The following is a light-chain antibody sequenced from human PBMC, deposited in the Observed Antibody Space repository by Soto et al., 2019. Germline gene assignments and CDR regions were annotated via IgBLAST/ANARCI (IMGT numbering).Light chain of an antibody. CDR3: LQYNQWPHT. CDR2: GAS. CDR1: ESVSRD. J-gene: IGKJ4*01. V-gene: IGKV3-15*01. Sequence: EIVMTQSPATLSVSPGERATLSCRASESVSRDLGWYLQEPGQAPRLLIYGASTKATGIPDRFSGSGSGTDFTLTMNSLQSEDFVVYSCLQYNQWPHTFGGGTKVEVK.